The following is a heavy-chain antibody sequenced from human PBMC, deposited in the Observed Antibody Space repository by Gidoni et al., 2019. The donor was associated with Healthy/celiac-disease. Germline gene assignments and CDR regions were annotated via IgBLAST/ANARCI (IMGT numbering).Heavy chain of an antibody. V-gene: IGHV3-23*04. J-gene: IGHJ6*02. CDR1: GFTFRSYA. CDR2: ISGSGGST. Sequence: VQLVESGGGLVQPGGSLRLSCAASGFTFRSYAMRCVRQAPGKGLEWVSAISGSGGSTYYADSANGRFTISRDNSKNTLYLQMNSLRAEDTALYYCAKALRGGSYYGSGSTSFYYGMDVWGQGTTVTVSS. CDR3: AKALRGGSYYGSGSTSFYYGMDV. D-gene: IGHD3-10*01.